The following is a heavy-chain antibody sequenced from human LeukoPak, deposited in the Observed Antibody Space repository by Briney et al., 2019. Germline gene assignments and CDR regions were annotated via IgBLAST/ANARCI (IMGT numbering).Heavy chain of an antibody. J-gene: IGHJ4*02. CDR2: ISTYNDDR. V-gene: IGHV1-3*04. D-gene: IGHD2-2*01. Sequence: ASVKVSCKASGYTFTTYAIHWVRQAPGQRLEWMGWISTYNDDRKYSPKFQGTVTITTDTSASTAYLELSSLRSEDTAVYYCARGGQLGYCSSTSCYRGDYWGQGTLVTVSS. CDR3: ARGGQLGYCSSTSCYRGDY. CDR1: GYTFTTYA.